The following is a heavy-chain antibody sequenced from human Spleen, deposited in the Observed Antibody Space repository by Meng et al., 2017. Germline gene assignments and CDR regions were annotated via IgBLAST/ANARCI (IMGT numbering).Heavy chain of an antibody. J-gene: IGHJ6*02. CDR2: IWFDGTNK. Sequence: GESLKISCAASGFTFSDHYMHWVRQAPGKGLEWVAAIWFDGTNKYYADSVKGRFTISRDNSRNTLYLQMSSLRVEDTALYYCARGSRLTMYGMDVWGQGTTVTVSS. CDR3: ARGSRLTMYGMDV. V-gene: IGHV3-33*08. D-gene: IGHD1-1*01. CDR1: GFTFSDHY.